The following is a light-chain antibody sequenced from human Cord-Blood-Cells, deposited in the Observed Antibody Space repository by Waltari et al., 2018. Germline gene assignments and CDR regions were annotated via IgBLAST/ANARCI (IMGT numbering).Light chain of an antibody. CDR1: SSDVGGYNY. CDR3: SSYTSSSTLV. Sequence: PGQSITISCTGTSSDVGGYNYVSWYQQHPGKAPKLMIYEVSNRPPGVSNRFSGSKSGNTASLTISGLQAEDEADYYCSSYTSSSTLVFGGGTKLTVL. V-gene: IGLV2-14*01. CDR2: EVS. J-gene: IGLJ2*01.